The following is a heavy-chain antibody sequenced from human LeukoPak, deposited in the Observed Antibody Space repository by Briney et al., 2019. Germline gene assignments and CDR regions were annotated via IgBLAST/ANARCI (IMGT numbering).Heavy chain of an antibody. Sequence: ASVKVSCKASGYTFTGYYMHWVRQAPGQGLEWMGWINPNSGGTNYAQKFQGRVTMTRDTSISTAYMELSRLRSDDTAVYYCARSYSSSWYFFDYWGQGTLVTVSS. CDR2: INPNSGGT. D-gene: IGHD6-13*01. CDR3: ARSYSSSWYFFDY. J-gene: IGHJ4*02. V-gene: IGHV1-2*02. CDR1: GYTFTGYY.